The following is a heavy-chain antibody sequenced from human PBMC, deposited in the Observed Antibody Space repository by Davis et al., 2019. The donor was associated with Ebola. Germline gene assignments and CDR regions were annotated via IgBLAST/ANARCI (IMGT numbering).Heavy chain of an antibody. Sequence: GESLKISCKGSGYSFTSYWIGWVRQMPGKGLEWMGIIYPGDSDTRYSPSFQGQVTISADKSISTAYLQWSSLKASDTAMYYCARTSTWLPENYGMDVWGQGTTVTVSS. CDR1: GYSFTSYW. CDR3: ARTSTWLPENYGMDV. J-gene: IGHJ6*02. V-gene: IGHV5-51*01. D-gene: IGHD5-12*01. CDR2: IYPGDSDT.